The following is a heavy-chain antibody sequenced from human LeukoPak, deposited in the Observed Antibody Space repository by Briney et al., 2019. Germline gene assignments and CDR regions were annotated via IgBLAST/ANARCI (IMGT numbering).Heavy chain of an antibody. J-gene: IGHJ4*02. CDR2: INHSGST. Sequence: SETLSLICAVYGGSFSGYYWSWIRQPPGKGLEWIGEINHSGSTNYNPSLKSRATISVDTSKNQFSPEVRSVTAADTAVYFCARIIMFGVIIDNWGQGILVTVSS. V-gene: IGHV4-34*01. CDR1: GGSFSGYY. D-gene: IGHD3/OR15-3a*01. CDR3: ARIIMFGVIIDN.